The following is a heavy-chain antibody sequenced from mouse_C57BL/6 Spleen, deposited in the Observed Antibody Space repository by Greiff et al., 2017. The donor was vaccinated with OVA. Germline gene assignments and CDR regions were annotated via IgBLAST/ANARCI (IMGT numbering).Heavy chain of an antibody. J-gene: IGHJ2*01. CDR2: IDPETGGT. CDR1: GYTFTDYE. CDR3: TRSTMVVYYFDY. D-gene: IGHD2-1*01. V-gene: IGHV1-15*01. Sequence: VKLMESGAELVRPGASVTLSCKASGYTFTDYEMHWVKQTPVHGLEWIGAIDPETGGTAYNQKFKGKATLTADKASSTAYMELRSLTSEDTAVYYCTRSTMVVYYFDYWGQGTTLTVSS.